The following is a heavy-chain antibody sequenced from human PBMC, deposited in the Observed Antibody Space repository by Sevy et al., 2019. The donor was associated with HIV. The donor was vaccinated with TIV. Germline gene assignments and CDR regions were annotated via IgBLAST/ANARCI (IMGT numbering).Heavy chain of an antibody. CDR1: GFTFSNYA. D-gene: IGHD6-6*01. CDR2: VGSGGST. J-gene: IGHJ6*02. V-gene: IGHV3-23*01. CDR3: AKGGGIAARLPYYYGMDV. Sequence: GGSLRLSCAASGFTFSNYAMSWVRQAPGKGLEWVSGVGSGGSTYYADSLKGRFTISRDNSKNTRYLQMNSLRAEDPAVYYCAKGGGIAARLPYYYGMDVWGQGTTVTVSS.